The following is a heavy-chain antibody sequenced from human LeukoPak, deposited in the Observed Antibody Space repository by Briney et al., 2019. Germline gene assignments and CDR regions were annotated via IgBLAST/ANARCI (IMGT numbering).Heavy chain of an antibody. Sequence: GGSLRLSCAASGFTFDEYAMHWVRQAPGKGLEWVSGISWNSGSKGYAGSVKGRFTISRDNAENSLYLQMNSLRSEDTALYYCAKDNIRIVVAGTIDYWGQGTLVTVSS. V-gene: IGHV3-9*01. D-gene: IGHD6-19*01. J-gene: IGHJ4*02. CDR3: AKDNIRIVVAGTIDY. CDR2: ISWNSGSK. CDR1: GFTFDEYA.